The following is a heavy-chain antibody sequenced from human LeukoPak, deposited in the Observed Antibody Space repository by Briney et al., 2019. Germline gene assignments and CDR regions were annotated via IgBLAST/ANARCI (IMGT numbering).Heavy chain of an antibody. V-gene: IGHV4-59*01. CDR3: ARPGIVGATDDAFDI. CDR1: GDSISSYY. J-gene: IGHJ3*02. CDR2: IYYSGST. D-gene: IGHD1-26*01. Sequence: SETLSLTCTVSGDSISSYYWSWIRQPPGKGLEWIGYIYYSGSTNYSPSLKSRVTISVDTSKNQFSLKLSSVTTADTAMYYCARPGIVGATDDAFDIWGQGTMVTVSS.